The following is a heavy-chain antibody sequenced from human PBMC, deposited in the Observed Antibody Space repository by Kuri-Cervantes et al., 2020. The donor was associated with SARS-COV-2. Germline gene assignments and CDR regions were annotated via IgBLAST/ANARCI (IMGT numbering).Heavy chain of an antibody. J-gene: IGHJ4*02. CDR1: GCHFSSYS. Sequence: GESLKSSWAASGCHFSSYSMNWVRQAPGKGLEWVSYISSSSSTIYYADSGKGRFTVSRNNAKNSLYLQMNSLRAEDTAVYYCARQGEADIAAPLRWFDYWGQGTLVTVSS. D-gene: IGHD6-6*01. CDR2: ISSSSSTI. V-gene: IGHV3-48*04. CDR3: ARQGEADIAAPLRWFDY.